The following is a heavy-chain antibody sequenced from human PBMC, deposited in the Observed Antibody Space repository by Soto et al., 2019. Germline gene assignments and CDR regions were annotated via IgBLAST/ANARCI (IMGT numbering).Heavy chain of an antibody. CDR2: ISSNGGST. Sequence: EVQLVESGGGLVQPGGSLRLSCSASGFTFSSYAMHWVRQAPGKGLEYVSAISSNGGSTYYTDSVKGRFTISRDNSKNTLYLQMSSLRAEDTAVYYCVKDSSIAAADYWGQGTLVTVSS. J-gene: IGHJ4*02. D-gene: IGHD6-13*01. V-gene: IGHV3-64D*08. CDR1: GFTFSSYA. CDR3: VKDSSIAAADY.